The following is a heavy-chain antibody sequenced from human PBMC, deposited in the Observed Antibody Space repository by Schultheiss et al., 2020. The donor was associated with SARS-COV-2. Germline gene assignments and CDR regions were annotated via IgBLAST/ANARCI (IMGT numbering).Heavy chain of an antibody. CDR3: ARTYDFFSRYGMDV. J-gene: IGHJ6*02. CDR1: GYTFTSYG. CDR2: IIPIFGTA. D-gene: IGHD3-3*01. V-gene: IGHV1-18*01. Sequence: ASVKVSCKASGYTFTSYGISWVRQAPGQGLEWMGGIIPIFGTANYAQKLQGRVTMTTDTSTSTAYMELRSLRSDDTAVYYCARTYDFFSRYGMDVWGQGTTVTVSS.